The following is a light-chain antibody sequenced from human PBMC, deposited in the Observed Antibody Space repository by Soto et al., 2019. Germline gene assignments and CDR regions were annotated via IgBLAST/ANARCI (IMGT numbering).Light chain of an antibody. J-gene: IGLJ2*01. CDR3: SAHTYGALV. CDR1: SXDVGRSNH. CDR2: EVS. V-gene: IGLV2-14*01. Sequence: QSVLTQPASVSGSPGQSITISCTGTSXDVGRSNHVFWYQQHPGKAPKLIIYEVSSRPSGVSNRFSGSKSGNTASLTISGLQAEDEADYYCSAHTYGALVFGGGTQRTVL.